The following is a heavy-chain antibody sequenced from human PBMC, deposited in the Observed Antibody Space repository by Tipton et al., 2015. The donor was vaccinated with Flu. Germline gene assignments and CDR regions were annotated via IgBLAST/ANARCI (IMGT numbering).Heavy chain of an antibody. CDR2: INHSGST. CDR1: GESFSGYY. V-gene: IGHV4-34*01. J-gene: IGHJ4*02. Sequence: TLSLTCAVYGESFSGYYWSWIRQPPGKGLEWIGEINHSGSTNYNPSLKSRVTISVDTSKNQFSLKLSSVTAADTAVYYCARAMVRGVTNAPGYWGQGTLVPVSS. CDR3: ARAMVRGVTNAPGY. D-gene: IGHD3-10*01.